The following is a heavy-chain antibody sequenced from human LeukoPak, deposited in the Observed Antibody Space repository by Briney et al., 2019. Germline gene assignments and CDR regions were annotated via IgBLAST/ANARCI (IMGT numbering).Heavy chain of an antibody. CDR1: GGSMNYYY. CDR3: ARLARFEELSPRYYFDN. V-gene: IGHV4-59*08. D-gene: IGHD3-16*02. CDR2: IYYRGTT. Sequence: SETLSLTCTVSGGSMNYYYWSWLRQPPGQGLEWIGYIYYRGTTNYLPSLKDRVDISIDTSKNQYSLRLYSVTAADTAVYFCARLARFEELSPRYYFDNWGLGTLVTVSS. J-gene: IGHJ4*02.